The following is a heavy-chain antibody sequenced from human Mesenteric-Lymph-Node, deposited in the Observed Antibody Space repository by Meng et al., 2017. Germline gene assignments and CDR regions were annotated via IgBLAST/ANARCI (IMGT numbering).Heavy chain of an antibody. J-gene: IGHJ4*02. V-gene: IGHV3-21*01. CDR3: ARALVMYYGSGSYDY. CDR2: ISSSSSYI. D-gene: IGHD3-10*01. CDR1: GFTFSSYS. Sequence: GESLKISCAASGFTFSSYSMNWVRQAPGKGLEWVSSISSSSSYIYYADSVKGRFTISRDNAKNSLYLQMNSLRAEDTAVYYCARALVMYYGSGSYDYWGQGTLVTVSS.